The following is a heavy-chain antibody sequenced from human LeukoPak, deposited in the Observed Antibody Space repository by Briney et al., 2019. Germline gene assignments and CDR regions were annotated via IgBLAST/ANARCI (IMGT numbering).Heavy chain of an antibody. J-gene: IGHJ6*03. CDR3: ARDPYSGTYGDTYYYYMDV. CDR2: ITSSSTYT. Sequence: GSLRLSCAASGFSFSSYNMNWVRQTPGKGLEWVSSITSSSTYTFYADSVKGRFTIPRDNARNSLYLQMNSLRAEDTAVYYCARDPYSGTYGDTYYYYMDVWGKGTTVTISS. V-gene: IGHV3-21*01. CDR1: GFSFSSYN. D-gene: IGHD1-26*01.